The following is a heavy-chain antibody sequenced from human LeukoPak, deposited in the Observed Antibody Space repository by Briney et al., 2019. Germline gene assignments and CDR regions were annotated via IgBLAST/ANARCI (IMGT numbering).Heavy chain of an antibody. V-gene: IGHV1-8*01. J-gene: IGHJ3*02. CDR1: GYTFTSYG. D-gene: IGHD3-10*01. CDR3: ARGQDGSGSYYAFDI. Sequence: GASVNVSCKASGYTFTSYGINWVRQATGQGLEWMGWMNPNSGNTGYAQKFQGRVTMTRNTSISTAYMELSSLRSEDTAVYYCARGQDGSGSYYAFDIWGQGTMVTVSS. CDR2: MNPNSGNT.